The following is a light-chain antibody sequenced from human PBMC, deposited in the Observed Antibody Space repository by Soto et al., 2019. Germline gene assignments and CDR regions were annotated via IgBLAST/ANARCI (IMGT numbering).Light chain of an antibody. V-gene: IGKV3-15*01. CDR2: GAS. CDR1: QSVSSN. Sequence: DIVMTQSPSTLSVSPGERATISCRASQSVSSNLAWYQQKPGQAPRLLIYGASTRATGIPARFSGSGSGTEFTLTISSLQSEDFAVYYCQQYNNWPLYTFGQGTKLEIK. CDR3: QQYNNWPLYT. J-gene: IGKJ2*01.